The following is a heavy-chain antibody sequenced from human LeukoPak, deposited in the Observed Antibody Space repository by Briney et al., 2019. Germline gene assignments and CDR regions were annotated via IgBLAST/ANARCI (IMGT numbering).Heavy chain of an antibody. CDR3: AAIVVVAATPDY. Sequence: GGSLRLSCAASGFTFSSYAMSWARQAPGKGLEWVSAISGSGGSTYYADSVKGRFTISRDNSKNTLYLQMNSLRAEDTAVYYCAAIVVVAATPDYWGQGTLVTVSS. V-gene: IGHV3-23*01. CDR1: GFTFSSYA. J-gene: IGHJ4*02. CDR2: ISGSGGST. D-gene: IGHD2-15*01.